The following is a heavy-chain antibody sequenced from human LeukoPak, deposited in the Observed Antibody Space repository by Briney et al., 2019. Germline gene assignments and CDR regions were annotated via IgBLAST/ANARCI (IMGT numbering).Heavy chain of an antibody. V-gene: IGHV4-59*01. CDR2: IVYTGRT. CDR1: GGCIGSYY. Sequence: SETLSLTCTVSGGCIGSYYWSWVRQPPEKGLEWIGNIVYTGRTNYNPSLKSRVTISIDTSKNQFSLRLNSVTAADTAVYYCARDSWWDGSKTFSDWFGPWGQGTLVTVSS. CDR3: ARDSWWDGSKTFSDWFGP. J-gene: IGHJ5*02. D-gene: IGHD3-10*01.